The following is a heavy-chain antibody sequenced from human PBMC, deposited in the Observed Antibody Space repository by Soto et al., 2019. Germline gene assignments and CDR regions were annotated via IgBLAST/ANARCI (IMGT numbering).Heavy chain of an antibody. J-gene: IGHJ6*02. CDR1: GFTFRNYD. CDR3: ARTDRDFYGLDV. V-gene: IGHV3-13*05. Sequence: EVQLVESGGGLVQPGGSLRLSCEASGFTFRNYDMHWVRQGTGKGLEWVSGISAAGDPDYADSVEGRFTISRENAQNSFFLQMTSLRVGDTAVYYCARTDRDFYGLDVCGQGTTVIVSS. CDR2: ISAAGDP.